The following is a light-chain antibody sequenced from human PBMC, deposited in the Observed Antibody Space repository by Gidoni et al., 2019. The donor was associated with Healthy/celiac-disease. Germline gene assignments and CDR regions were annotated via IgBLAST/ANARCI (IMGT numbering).Light chain of an antibody. CDR2: AAS. CDR3: QQSYSTLWA. Sequence: DFQLSQSPSSLSASVGDRVTITCRASQSISSYLNWYQQKPGKAPKLLIYAASSLQSGVPSRFSGSGSGTDFTLTISSLQPEDFATYYCQQSYSTLWAFGQGTKVEIK. V-gene: IGKV1-39*01. CDR1: QSISSY. J-gene: IGKJ1*01.